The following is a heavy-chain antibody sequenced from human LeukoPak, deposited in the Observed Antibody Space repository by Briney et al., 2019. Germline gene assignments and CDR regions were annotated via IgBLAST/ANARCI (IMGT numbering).Heavy chain of an antibody. V-gene: IGHV3-48*01. CDR3: ARDTSIAARPLAFDI. CDR2: ISSSSSTI. J-gene: IGHJ3*02. CDR1: GFTFSSYS. Sequence: GGSLRLSCAASGFTFSSYSMNWVRQAPGKGLEWVSYISSSSSTIYYADSVKGRFTISRDNAKNSLYLQMNSLRAEDTAVYYCARDTSIAARPLAFDIWGQGTMVTVSS. D-gene: IGHD6-6*01.